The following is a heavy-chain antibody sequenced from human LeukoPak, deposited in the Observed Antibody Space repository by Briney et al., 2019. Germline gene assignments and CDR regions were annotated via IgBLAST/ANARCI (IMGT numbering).Heavy chain of an antibody. CDR2: INSGGTT. CDR3: ARGLPGWSICLGN. V-gene: IGHV3-66*01. D-gene: IGHD2-15*01. J-gene: IGHJ4*02. Sequence: QPGGSLRLSCAASGFTVSSNYMNWVRQAPGKGLEWVSVINSGGTTDYADSVKGRFTISRDISENKLYLQMSSLRDDDTAVYYCARGLPGWSICLGNWGQGTLVTVSS. CDR1: GFTVSSNY.